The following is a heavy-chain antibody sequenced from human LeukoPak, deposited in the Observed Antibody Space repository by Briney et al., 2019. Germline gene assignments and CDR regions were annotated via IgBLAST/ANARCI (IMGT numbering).Heavy chain of an antibody. D-gene: IGHD6-13*01. CDR3: ARDTDSWYFDY. Sequence: PGGSLRLSCAVSGFTVSGNYMSWIRQAPGKGLEWVSLIYSDDTTLYADSVKGRFTISRDNSKNKLYLQMNSLRAEDTAVYYCARDTDSWYFDYWGQGTLVTVSS. CDR2: IYSDDTT. V-gene: IGHV3-53*05. J-gene: IGHJ4*02. CDR1: GFTVSGNY.